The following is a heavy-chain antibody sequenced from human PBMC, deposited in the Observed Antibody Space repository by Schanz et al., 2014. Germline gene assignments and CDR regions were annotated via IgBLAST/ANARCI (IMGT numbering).Heavy chain of an antibody. CDR3: ARDFHGYGPHLDY. V-gene: IGHV3-33*01. Sequence: VHLLESGGGVVQPGRSLRLSCVASGFTFSSYDVFWVRQAPGKGLEWVAILWHEGSKKYYADSVKGRFTVSRDNSKNLLLLQLNRLKTEDTAVYYCARDFHGYGPHLDYWGQGSLVTVSS. CDR1: GFTFSSYD. J-gene: IGHJ4*02. D-gene: IGHD5-12*01. CDR2: LWHEGSKK.